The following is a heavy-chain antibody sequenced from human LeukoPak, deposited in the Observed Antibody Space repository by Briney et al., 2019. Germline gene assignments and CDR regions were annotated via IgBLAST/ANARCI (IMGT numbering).Heavy chain of an antibody. Sequence: QPGGSLRLSCTVSGFTLSSYEMSWIRQAPGKGLEWVSSIDYDGGSGHYADSVKGRFTISRDNSNNTLFLHLNSLRGEDTAVYYCTRNSVWYGLSWGQGTLVTVSS. CDR2: IDYDGGSG. CDR3: TRNSVWYGLS. V-gene: IGHV3-23*01. D-gene: IGHD6-19*01. J-gene: IGHJ1*01. CDR1: GFTLSSYE.